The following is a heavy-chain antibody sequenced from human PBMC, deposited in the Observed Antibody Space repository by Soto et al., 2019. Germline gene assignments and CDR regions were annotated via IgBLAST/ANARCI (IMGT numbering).Heavy chain of an antibody. CDR1: GYTFTSYG. CDR2: ISAYNGNT. Sequence: SVKVSCKASGYTFTSYGISWVRQAPGQGLEWMGWISAYNGNTNYAQKLQGRVTMTTDTSTSTAYMELRSLRSDDTAVYYCARDGYQLLPYYGMDVWGQGTTVTVSS. J-gene: IGHJ6*02. CDR3: ARDGYQLLPYYGMDV. V-gene: IGHV1-18*04. D-gene: IGHD2-2*01.